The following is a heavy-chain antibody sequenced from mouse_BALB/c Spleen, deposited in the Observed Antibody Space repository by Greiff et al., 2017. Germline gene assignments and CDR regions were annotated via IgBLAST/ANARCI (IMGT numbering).Heavy chain of an antibody. J-gene: IGHJ4*01. CDR2: INPYYGST. Sequence: EVQLQQTGPELVKPGASVKISCKASGYSFTDYIMLWVKQSHGKSLEWIGNINPYYGSTSYNLKFKGKATLTVDKSSSTAYMQLNSLTSEDSAVYYCARWGIHYAMDYWGQGTSVTVSS. CDR1: GYSFTDYI. CDR3: ARWGIHYAMDY. V-gene: IGHV1-39*01.